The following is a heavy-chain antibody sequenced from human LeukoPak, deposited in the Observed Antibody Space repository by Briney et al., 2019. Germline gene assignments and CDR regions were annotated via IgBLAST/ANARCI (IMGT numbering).Heavy chain of an antibody. V-gene: IGHV1-69*13. CDR2: IIPIFGTA. D-gene: IGHD6-6*01. Sequence: SVKVSCKASGGTFSSYAISWVRQAPGQGLVWMGGIIPIFGTANYAQKFQGRVTITADESTSTAYMELSSLRSEDTAVYYCARGIAARGYGVYNWFDPWGQGTLVTVSS. CDR1: GGTFSSYA. CDR3: ARGIAARGYGVYNWFDP. J-gene: IGHJ5*02.